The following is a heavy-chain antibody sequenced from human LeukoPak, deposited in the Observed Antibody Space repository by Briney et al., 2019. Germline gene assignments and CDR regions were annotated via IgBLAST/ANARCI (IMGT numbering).Heavy chain of an antibody. Sequence: PSETLSLTCTVSGGSISSYYWSWIRQPPGKGLEWIGYIYYSGSTNYNPSLKSRVTISVDTSKNQFSLKLSSVTAADTAVYYCARAAYGGNPFWEYWGQGTLVTVSS. CDR2: IYYSGST. CDR3: ARAAYGGNPFWEY. D-gene: IGHD4-23*01. CDR1: GGSISSYY. J-gene: IGHJ4*02. V-gene: IGHV4-59*01.